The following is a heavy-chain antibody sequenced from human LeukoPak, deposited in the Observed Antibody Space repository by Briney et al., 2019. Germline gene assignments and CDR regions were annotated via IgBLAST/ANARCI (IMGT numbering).Heavy chain of an antibody. Sequence: GGSLRLSCAASGFTFSSYSMNWVRQAPGKGLEWVSYISSSSSTIYYADSVKGRFTISRDNAKNSLYLQMNSLRAEDTAVYYCAREDSSGYYYYYYYMDVWGKGTTVTVSS. J-gene: IGHJ6*03. CDR1: GFTFSSYS. V-gene: IGHV3-48*04. CDR2: ISSSSSTI. D-gene: IGHD3-22*01. CDR3: AREDSSGYYYYYYYMDV.